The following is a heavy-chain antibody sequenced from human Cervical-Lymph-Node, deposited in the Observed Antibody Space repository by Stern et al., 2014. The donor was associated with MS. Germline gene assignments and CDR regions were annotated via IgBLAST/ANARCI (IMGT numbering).Heavy chain of an antibody. CDR1: GYTFTSYG. CDR2: ISAYNGNT. CDR3: ARDCQPYWNYASNYYGMDV. V-gene: IGHV1-18*01. Sequence: QVQLVQSGAEVKKPGASGKVSCKASGYTFTSYGISWVRQAPGQGLEWMGWISAYNGNTNYAQKLQGRVTMTTDTSTSTAYMELRSLRSDDTAVYYCARDCQPYWNYASNYYGMDVWGQGTTVTVSS. J-gene: IGHJ6*02. D-gene: IGHD1-7*01.